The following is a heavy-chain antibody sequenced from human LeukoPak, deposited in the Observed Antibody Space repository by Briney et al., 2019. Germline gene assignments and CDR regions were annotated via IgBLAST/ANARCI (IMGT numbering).Heavy chain of an antibody. D-gene: IGHD3-10*01. CDR1: GGSFSGYY. Sequence: PPETLSLTCAVYGGSFSGYYWSWIRQPPGKGLEWIGEINHSGSTNYNPSLKSRVTISVDTSKNQFSLKLSSVTAADTAVYYCARGSYYGSGSYYNRQYYYYGVDVWGKGTTVTVSS. J-gene: IGHJ6*04. V-gene: IGHV4-34*01. CDR2: INHSGST. CDR3: ARGSYYGSGSYYNRQYYYYGVDV.